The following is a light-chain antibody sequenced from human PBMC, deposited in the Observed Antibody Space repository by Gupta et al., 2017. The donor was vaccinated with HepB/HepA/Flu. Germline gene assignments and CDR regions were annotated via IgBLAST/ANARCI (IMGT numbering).Light chain of an antibody. CDR3: QQNQVSPWT. Sequence: DIQMTQSPSSLSASVGDRVTISCRASQTISGSVNWYQQKPGKAPELLVYFVTILQSGVPSRFSGSASGTDFTLTIASLQPEDFATYFCQQNQVSPWTFGQGNKVEIK. V-gene: IGKV1-39*01. J-gene: IGKJ1*01. CDR1: QTISGS. CDR2: FVT.